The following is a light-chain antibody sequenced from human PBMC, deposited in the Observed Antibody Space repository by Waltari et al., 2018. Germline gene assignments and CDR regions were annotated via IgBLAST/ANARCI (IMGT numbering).Light chain of an antibody. CDR2: RDN. CDR1: SKDVGNQG. V-gene: IGLV10-54*04. CDR3: STWDNSLKTYI. Sequence: AGLTQPPSVSRALRQTATLTCTGNSKDVGNQGAAWLQQHQGHPPKLLSYRDNRRPSGISERFSASRSGNTASLTITELQPEDEADYYCSTWDNSLKTYIFGTGTKVTVL. J-gene: IGLJ1*01.